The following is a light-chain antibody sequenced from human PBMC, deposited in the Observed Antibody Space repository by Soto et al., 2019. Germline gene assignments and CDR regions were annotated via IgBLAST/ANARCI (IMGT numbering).Light chain of an antibody. V-gene: IGLV1-47*01. CDR2: RNN. Sequence: QSVLTQPPSASGTPGQRVPISCSGSSSNIGSNYVYWYQQLPGTAPKLLIYRNNQRPSGVPDRFSGSKSGTSASLAISGLRSEDEADYYCAAWDDSLSGVVFGGGTTLTVL. CDR3: AAWDDSLSGVV. CDR1: SSNIGSNY. J-gene: IGLJ2*01.